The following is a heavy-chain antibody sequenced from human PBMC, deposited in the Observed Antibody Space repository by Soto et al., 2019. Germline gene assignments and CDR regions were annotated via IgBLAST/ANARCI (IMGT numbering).Heavy chain of an antibody. D-gene: IGHD6-13*01. Sequence: PGGSLRLSCAASGFTFSSYAMSWVRQAPRKGLEWVSAITDSGFSTFYSDSAKGRFTISRDNSKNTLFLQMNSLRVEDTAVYYCAKELGKAATEPFDPWGQGTLVTVSS. J-gene: IGHJ5*02. V-gene: IGHV3-23*01. CDR2: ITDSGFST. CDR1: GFTFSSYA. CDR3: AKELGKAATEPFDP.